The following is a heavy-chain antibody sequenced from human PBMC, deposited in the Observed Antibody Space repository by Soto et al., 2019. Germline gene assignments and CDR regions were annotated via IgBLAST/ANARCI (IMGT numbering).Heavy chain of an antibody. D-gene: IGHD5-18*01. CDR1: GGTFSSYA. CDR3: ARVCVDTAMAIADYYYYGMDV. J-gene: IGHJ6*02. V-gene: IGHV1-69*12. CDR2: IIPIFGTA. Sequence: QVQLVQSGAEVKKPGSSVKVSCKASGGTFSSYAISWVRQAPGQGLEWMGGIIPIFGTANYAQKFQGRVTITADESTSTAYMELSSLRSEDTAVYYCARVCVDTAMAIADYYYYGMDVWGQGTTVTVSS.